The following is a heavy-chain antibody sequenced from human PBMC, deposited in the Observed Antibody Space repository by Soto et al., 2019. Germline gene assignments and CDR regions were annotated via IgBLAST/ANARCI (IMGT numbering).Heavy chain of an antibody. V-gene: IGHV5-10-1*01. D-gene: IGHD2-21*02. CDR2: IDPSDSYT. CDR3: ARLVFSFHRYRGNSGWFDP. CDR1: GYSFTSYS. Sequence: GESLKISCKGSGYSFTSYSISWVRQMPGKGLEWMGRIDPSDSYTNYSPSFQGHVTISADKSISTAYLQWSSLKASDTAMYYCARLVFSFHRYRGNSGWFDPWGQGTLVTVSS. J-gene: IGHJ5*02.